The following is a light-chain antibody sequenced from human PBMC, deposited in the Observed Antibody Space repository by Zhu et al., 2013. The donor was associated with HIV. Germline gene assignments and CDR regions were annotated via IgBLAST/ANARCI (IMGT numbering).Light chain of an antibody. CDR2: GAS. V-gene: IGKV3-15*01. Sequence: DIVLTQSPGTLSLSPGDRATLSCRASQGVSINLAWYQQKPGQAPRLLIYGASTRATGIPARFSGSGSGTEFTLTISSLQPDDFASYYCQYYGIDTITFGQGTKVDIK. CDR1: QGVSIN. J-gene: IGKJ2*01. CDR3: QYYGIDTIT.